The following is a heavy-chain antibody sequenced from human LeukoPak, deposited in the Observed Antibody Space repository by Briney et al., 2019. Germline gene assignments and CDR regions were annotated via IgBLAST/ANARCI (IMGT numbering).Heavy chain of an antibody. Sequence: PGGSLRLSCAASGFTFSSYAMSWVRQAPGKGLEWVSAISGSGGSTYYADSVKGRFTISRDNSKNTLYLQMYTLRPEDTAVYYCGRVQYGTGSFYNAIEYWGQGTLVIVSS. V-gene: IGHV3-23*01. J-gene: IGHJ4*02. CDR3: GRVQYGTGSFYNAIEY. CDR2: ISGSGGST. D-gene: IGHD3-10*01. CDR1: GFTFSSYA.